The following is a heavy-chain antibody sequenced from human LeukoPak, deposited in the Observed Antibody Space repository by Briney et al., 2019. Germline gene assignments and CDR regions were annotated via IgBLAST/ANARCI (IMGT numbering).Heavy chain of an antibody. J-gene: IGHJ4*02. D-gene: IGHD3-3*01. CDR2: IRYDGTNK. CDR1: GFTFSNYG. Sequence: GGSLGLSCAASGFTFSNYGMHWVRQAPGKGLEWVAFIRYDGTNKYYADSVKGRFTISRDNSKNTLYLQMNSLRTEDTAVYYCAKDKRSTIFGSFDYWGQGTLVTVSS. CDR3: AKDKRSTIFGSFDY. V-gene: IGHV3-30*02.